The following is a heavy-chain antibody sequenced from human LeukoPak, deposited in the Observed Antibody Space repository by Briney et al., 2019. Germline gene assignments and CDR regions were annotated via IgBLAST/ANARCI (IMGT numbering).Heavy chain of an antibody. CDR3: AKGRGYSGYDRRGFDY. Sequence: GGSLRLSCAASEFTFSTYAMSWVRQAPGKGLEWVSGISGSGGSTYYADSVKGRFTISRDNSKNTLYLQMNSLRAEDTAVYYCAKGRGYSGYDRRGFDYWGQGTLVTVSS. D-gene: IGHD5-12*01. CDR1: EFTFSTYA. CDR2: ISGSGGST. V-gene: IGHV3-23*01. J-gene: IGHJ4*02.